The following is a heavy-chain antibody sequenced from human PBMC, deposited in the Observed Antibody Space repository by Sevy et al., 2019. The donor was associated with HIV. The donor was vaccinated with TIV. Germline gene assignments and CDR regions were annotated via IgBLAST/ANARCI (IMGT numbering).Heavy chain of an antibody. V-gene: IGHV3-20*04. CDR3: AREKSCGGACYYFDY. D-gene: IGHD2-21*02. CDR2: INWNGGST. J-gene: IGHJ4*02. CDR1: GFAFDDYG. Sequence: GGSLRLSCAASGFAFDDYGMSWVRQVPGKGLEWVSSINWNGGSTSYTDFVKGRFTISRDNAKNSLFLQVNSLRAEDTALYYCAREKSCGGACYYFDYWGQGVLVTFSS.